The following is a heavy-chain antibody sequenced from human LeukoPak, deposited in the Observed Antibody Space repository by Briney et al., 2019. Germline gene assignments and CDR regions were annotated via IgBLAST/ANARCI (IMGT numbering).Heavy chain of an antibody. V-gene: IGHV3-30-3*01. CDR1: GFTFTDYA. CDR3: AREYYSGNYYVFDY. J-gene: IGHJ4*02. D-gene: IGHD1-26*01. Sequence: GGSLRLSCAASGFTFTDYAIHWVRQAPGKGLEWVAVISYDGDHKYYPDSVKGRFTISRDNSKNTVYLQMNSLRVEDTAVYFCAREYYSGNYYVFDYWGQGTLVTVSS. CDR2: ISYDGDHK.